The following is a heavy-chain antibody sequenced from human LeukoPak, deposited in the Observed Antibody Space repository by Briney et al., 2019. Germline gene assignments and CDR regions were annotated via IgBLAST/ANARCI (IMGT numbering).Heavy chain of an antibody. D-gene: IGHD3-10*01. CDR2: ISGSGGSI. CDR1: GFTFSSYA. Sequence: GGSLRLSCAASGFTFSSYAMSWVRQAPGKGLEWVSAISGSGGSIYYADSVKGRFTISRDNSKNTLYLHMNSLRAEDTALYYYAKHLWRDLLWFGEGYYFGYWGQGTLVTVSS. V-gene: IGHV3-23*01. J-gene: IGHJ4*02. CDR3: AKHLWRDLLWFGEGYYFGY.